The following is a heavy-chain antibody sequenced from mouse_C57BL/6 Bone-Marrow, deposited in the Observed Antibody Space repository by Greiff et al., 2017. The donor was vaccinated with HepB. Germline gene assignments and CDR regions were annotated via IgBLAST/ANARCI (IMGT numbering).Heavy chain of an antibody. D-gene: IGHD4-1*01. V-gene: IGHV3-6*01. Sequence: EVKLQESGPGLVKPSQSLSLTCSVTGYSITSGYYWNWIRQFPGNKLEWMGYISYDGSNNYNPSLKNRISITRDTSKNQFFLKLNSVTTEDTATYYCARDNWEMDYWGQGTSVTVSS. CDR1: GYSITSGYY. CDR2: ISYDGSN. CDR3: ARDNWEMDY. J-gene: IGHJ4*01.